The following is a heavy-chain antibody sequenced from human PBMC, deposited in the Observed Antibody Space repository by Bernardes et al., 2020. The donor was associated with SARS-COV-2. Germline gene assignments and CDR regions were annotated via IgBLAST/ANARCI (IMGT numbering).Heavy chain of an antibody. V-gene: IGHV1-2*02. CDR2: INPNSGGT. Sequence: ASVKVSCKASGYTFTGYYMHWVRQAPGQGLEWMGWINPNSGGTNYAQKFQGRVTMTRDTSISTAYMELSRLRSDDTAVYYCARDLGREDNWNSEFDPWGQGTLVTVSS. CDR3: ARDLGREDNWNSEFDP. CDR1: GYTFTGYY. D-gene: IGHD1-7*01. J-gene: IGHJ5*02.